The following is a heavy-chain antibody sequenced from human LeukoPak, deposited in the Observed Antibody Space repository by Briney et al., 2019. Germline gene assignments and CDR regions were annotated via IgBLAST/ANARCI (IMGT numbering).Heavy chain of an antibody. CDR1: GGSISNYY. V-gene: IGHV4-59*01. Sequence: SETLSLTRTVSGGSISNYYWSWIRQPPGKGLEWIGYIYYSGSTNYNPSLESRVTISVDTSKNQFSLKLSSVTAADTAVYYCARGDPRGRIAAAGTREFDIWGQGTMVTVSS. CDR2: IYYSGST. J-gene: IGHJ3*02. D-gene: IGHD6-13*01. CDR3: ARGDPRGRIAAAGTREFDI.